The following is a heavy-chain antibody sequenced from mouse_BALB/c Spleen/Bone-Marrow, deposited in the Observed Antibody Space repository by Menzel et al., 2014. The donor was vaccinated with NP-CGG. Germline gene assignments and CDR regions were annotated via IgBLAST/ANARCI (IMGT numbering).Heavy chain of an antibody. V-gene: IGHV1-20*02. CDR3: AREGGYYYGSSPYFDV. CDR1: GYSFTGYF. CDR2: INPYNGDT. J-gene: IGHJ1*01. Sequence: VQLQQSGPELVKPGASVKISCKASGYSFTGYFMNWVMQSHGKSLEWIGRINPYNGDTFYNQKSEGKATLTVDKSSSTAHMELRSLASEDSAVYYCAREGGYYYGSSPYFDVWGAGTTVTVSS. D-gene: IGHD1-1*01.